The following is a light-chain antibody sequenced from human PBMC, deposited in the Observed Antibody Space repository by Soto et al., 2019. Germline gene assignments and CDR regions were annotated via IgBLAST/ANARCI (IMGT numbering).Light chain of an antibody. Sequence: EIVLTQSPDTLSLSVGETATLSCRASQSISTKLGWYQQKSGQAPRLLIYDAFNRATGIPDRFSGSGSGTDFTLTISRLEPEDFAVYYCLQYGTSPYTFGQGSKLEIK. CDR1: QSISTK. V-gene: IGKV3-20*01. CDR2: DAF. J-gene: IGKJ2*01. CDR3: LQYGTSPYT.